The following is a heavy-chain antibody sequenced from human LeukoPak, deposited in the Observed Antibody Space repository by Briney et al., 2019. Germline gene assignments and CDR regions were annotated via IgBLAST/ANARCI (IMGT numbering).Heavy chain of an antibody. CDR1: GFTFSSYS. Sequence: GGSLRLSCAASGFTFSSYSMNWVRQAPGKGLEWVSYISSSSSTIYYADSVKGRFTVSRDNAKNSLYLQMNSLRDEDTAVYYCARDKGPTMVRGVIMSRQEDYAFDIWGQGTMVTVSS. CDR2: ISSSSSTI. CDR3: ARDKGPTMVRGVIMSRQEDYAFDI. V-gene: IGHV3-48*02. J-gene: IGHJ3*02. D-gene: IGHD3-10*01.